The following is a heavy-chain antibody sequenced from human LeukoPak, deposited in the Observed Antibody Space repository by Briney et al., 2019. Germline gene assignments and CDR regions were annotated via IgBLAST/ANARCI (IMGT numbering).Heavy chain of an antibody. V-gene: IGHV1-18*01. CDR3: ARPYYDFWSGYYADEAVDI. Sequence: SVKVSCKASGYPFTSYGISWVRQAPGQGFEWMGWISAYNGNTNYAQKLQGRVTMTTDTSTSTAYMELRSLRSDDTAVYYCARPYYDFWSGYYADEAVDIWGQGTMVTVSS. CDR2: ISAYNGNT. D-gene: IGHD3-3*01. CDR1: GYPFTSYG. J-gene: IGHJ3*02.